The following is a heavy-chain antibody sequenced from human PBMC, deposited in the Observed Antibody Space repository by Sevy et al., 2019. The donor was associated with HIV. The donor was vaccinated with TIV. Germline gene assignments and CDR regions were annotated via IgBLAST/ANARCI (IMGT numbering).Heavy chain of an antibody. CDR1: GFTISTNY. V-gene: IGHV3-53*01. CDR2: IYTGGST. D-gene: IGHD6-13*01. CDR3: ASRIAATGRGEFDN. J-gene: IGHJ5*02. Sequence: GGSLRLSCAASGFTISTNYMSWVRQAPGQGLEWVSIIYTGGSTYSTDSVRGRFTISRDNSKNTLYLQMNSLRAEDTAVYFCASRIAATGRGEFDNWGQGTLVTVSS.